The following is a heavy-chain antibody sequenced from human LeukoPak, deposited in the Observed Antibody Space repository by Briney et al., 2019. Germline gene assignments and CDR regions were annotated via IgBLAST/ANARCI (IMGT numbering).Heavy chain of an antibody. CDR1: GFTFSHFW. Sequence: GGSLKLSCAASGFTFSHFWMHWVRQAPGKGLERVSRINTDETSTGYADSVKGRFTISRDNAENTIYLQMNRLRVEDTAVYYCTRGFRVAARPLNDYWGQGTLVTVSS. J-gene: IGHJ4*02. D-gene: IGHD6-6*01. V-gene: IGHV3-74*01. CDR2: INTDETST. CDR3: TRGFRVAARPLNDY.